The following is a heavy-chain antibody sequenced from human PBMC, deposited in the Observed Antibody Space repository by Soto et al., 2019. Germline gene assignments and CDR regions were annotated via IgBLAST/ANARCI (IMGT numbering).Heavy chain of an antibody. CDR1: GYTFTSYD. V-gene: IGHV1-8*01. Sequence: ASVKVSCKASGYTFTSYDINWVRQATGQGLEWMGWMNPNSGNTGYAQKFQGRVTMTRNTSISTAYMELSSLRSEDTAVYYWARGGTRKGRYYGSGSYYFWFDPWGQGTLVTVSS. D-gene: IGHD3-10*01. J-gene: IGHJ5*02. CDR2: MNPNSGNT. CDR3: ARGGTRKGRYYGSGSYYFWFDP.